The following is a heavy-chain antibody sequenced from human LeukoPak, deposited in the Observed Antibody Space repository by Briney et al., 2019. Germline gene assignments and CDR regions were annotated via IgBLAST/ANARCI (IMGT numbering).Heavy chain of an antibody. CDR1: GFTVSSNY. CDR3: ARCSGGSCYYDY. V-gene: IGHV3-53*05. CDR2: IYSGGST. J-gene: IGHJ4*02. Sequence: GGSLRLSCAASGFTVSSNYMSWVRQAPGKGLEWVSVIYSGGSTYYADSVKGRFTISRDNSKNTLYLQMNSLRAEDTAVYYCARCSGGSCYYDYWGQGTLVTVSS. D-gene: IGHD2-15*01.